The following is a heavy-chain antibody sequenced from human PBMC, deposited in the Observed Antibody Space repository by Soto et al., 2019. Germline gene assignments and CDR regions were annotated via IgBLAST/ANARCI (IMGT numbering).Heavy chain of an antibody. J-gene: IGHJ4*02. V-gene: IGHV3-23*01. Sequence: GGSLRLSCAASGFTFSSYAMSWVRQAPGKGLEWVSAISGSGGSTYYADSVKGRFTISRDNSKNTLYLQMNSLRAEDTAVYYCAKPTAELRYFDWLLPRTFDYRGPGTLLTGSS. CDR3: AKPTAELRYFDWLLPRTFDY. D-gene: IGHD3-9*01. CDR2: ISGSGGST. CDR1: GFTFSSYA.